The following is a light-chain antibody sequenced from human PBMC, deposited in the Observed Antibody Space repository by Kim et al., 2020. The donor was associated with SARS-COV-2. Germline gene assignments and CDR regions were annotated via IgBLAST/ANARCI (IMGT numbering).Light chain of an antibody. V-gene: IGKV3-15*01. CDR3: QQYNNLPPLT. J-gene: IGKJ4*01. CDR1: QSVSNN. Sequence: SPGERATLSCRASQSVSNNLAWYQHKPGQAPRLLIFGASTRATGIPARFSGSGSGTEFTITISGLQSEDFAVYYCQQYNNLPPLTFGGGTKVDIK. CDR2: GAS.